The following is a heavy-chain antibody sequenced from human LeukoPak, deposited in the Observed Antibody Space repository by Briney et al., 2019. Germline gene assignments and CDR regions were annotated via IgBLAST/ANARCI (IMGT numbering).Heavy chain of an antibody. CDR1: GFTFSSYA. J-gene: IGHJ6*02. CDR3: ARGGYCSSTSCYTEGYYYYGMDV. Sequence: GGSLRLSCAASGFTFSSYAMSWVRQAPGKGLEWVSAISGSGDRTYYADSVKGRFTISRDNPKNTLYLQMNSLRAEDTAVYYCARGGYCSSTSCYTEGYYYYGMDVWGQGTTVTASS. V-gene: IGHV3-23*01. CDR2: ISGSGDRT. D-gene: IGHD2-2*02.